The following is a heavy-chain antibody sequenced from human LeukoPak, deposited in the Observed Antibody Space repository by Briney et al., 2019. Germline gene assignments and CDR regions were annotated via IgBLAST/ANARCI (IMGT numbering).Heavy chain of an antibody. CDR3: ARSLYSSSPVDY. V-gene: IGHV4-61*01. D-gene: IGHD6-6*01. CDR2: IYYSGST. Sequence: PSETLSLTCTVSGGSVSSASYYWSWIRQPPGKGLEWIGYIYYSGSTNYNPSLKSRVTISVDTSKNQFSLKLSSVTAADTAVYYCARSLYSSSPVDYWGQGTLVTVSS. CDR1: GGSVSSASYY. J-gene: IGHJ4*02.